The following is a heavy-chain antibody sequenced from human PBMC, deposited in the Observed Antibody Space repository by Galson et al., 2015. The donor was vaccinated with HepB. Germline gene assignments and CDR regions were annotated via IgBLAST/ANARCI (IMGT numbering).Heavy chain of an antibody. J-gene: IGHJ4*02. CDR1: GFTFSSYG. V-gene: IGHV3-30*18. Sequence: SLRLSCAASGFTFSSYGMHWVRQAPGKGLEWVAVISYDGSNKYYADSVKGRFTISRDNSKNTLYLQMNSLRAEDTAVYYCAKLANTKDIVLIPGIQDYWGQGTLVTVSS. CDR3: AKLANTKDIVLIPGIQDY. CDR2: ISYDGSNK. D-gene: IGHD2-8*01.